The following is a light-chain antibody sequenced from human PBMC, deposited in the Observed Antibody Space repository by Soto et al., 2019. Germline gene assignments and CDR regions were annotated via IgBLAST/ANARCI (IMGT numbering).Light chain of an antibody. J-gene: IGKJ1*01. CDR2: GAS. Sequence: EIVLTQSPGTLSLSPGERVTLSCRASQSVSSSCLAWYQQKPGQTPRLLIYGASSRAPSIPDRFSGSGSGTDFTLTISRLEPEDFALYFCQQYGISPRTFGQGTKLEVK. CDR3: QQYGISPRT. CDR1: QSVSSSC. V-gene: IGKV3-20*01.